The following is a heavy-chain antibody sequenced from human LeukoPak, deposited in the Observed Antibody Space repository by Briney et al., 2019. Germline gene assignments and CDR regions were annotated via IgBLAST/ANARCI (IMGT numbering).Heavy chain of an antibody. CDR1: GFTFSSYS. J-gene: IGHJ3*02. Sequence: GGSLRLSCAASGFTFSSYSMNWVRQAPGKGLEWVSSISSSSSYIYYADSVKGRFTISRDNDKNSLYLQMNSLRAEDTAVYYCARDPEAAAGPQAAFDIWGQGTMVTVSS. CDR2: ISSSSSYI. D-gene: IGHD6-13*01. V-gene: IGHV3-21*01. CDR3: ARDPEAAAGPQAAFDI.